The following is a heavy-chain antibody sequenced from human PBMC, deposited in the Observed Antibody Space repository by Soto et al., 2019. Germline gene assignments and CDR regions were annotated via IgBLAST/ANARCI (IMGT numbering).Heavy chain of an antibody. CDR1: GYTFTDYG. CDR2: ISAYTGYT. J-gene: IGHJ4*02. V-gene: IGHV1-18*04. D-gene: IGHD5-18*01. Sequence: QVQLVQSGAEVKKPGASVKVSCKASGYTFTDYGLSWVRQAPGQGLEWMGWISAYTGYTTSAQNLQGRVTMTTDTSTSTAYLEVRSLRSDDTAVYYCARGPPGGRGYSSGYFHYWGQGTLVTVSS. CDR3: ARGPPGGRGYSSGYFHY.